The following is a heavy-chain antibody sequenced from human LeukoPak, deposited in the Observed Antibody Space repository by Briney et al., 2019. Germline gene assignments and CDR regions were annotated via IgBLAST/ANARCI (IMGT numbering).Heavy chain of an antibody. Sequence: PPETLSLTCAVYGGSFSGYYWGWIRQPPGKGLEWIGTIHYRGNTYYNPSLKSRVAISVDTSKNQFSLKLTSVTAADTAMYYCARLVGSSWYHEVLFGRDYWGQGTLVTVSS. V-gene: IGHV4-34*01. CDR2: IHYRGNT. J-gene: IGHJ4*02. CDR3: ARLVGSSWYHEVLFGRDY. D-gene: IGHD6-13*01. CDR1: GGSFSGYY.